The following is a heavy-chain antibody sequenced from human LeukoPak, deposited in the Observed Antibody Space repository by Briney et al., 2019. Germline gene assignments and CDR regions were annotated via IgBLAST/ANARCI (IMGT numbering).Heavy chain of an antibody. J-gene: IGHJ4*02. Sequence: ASVKVSCKASGYTFTNYDINWVRQATGQGLEWMGWMNPKSGNTGYAQRLLGRVTLTRNTSITTAYMELRSLTSDDTAVYFCASGSGWLSGMDFWGQGAQVTVSS. D-gene: IGHD6-19*01. V-gene: IGHV1-8*01. CDR2: MNPKSGNT. CDR3: ASGSGWLSGMDF. CDR1: GYTFTNYD.